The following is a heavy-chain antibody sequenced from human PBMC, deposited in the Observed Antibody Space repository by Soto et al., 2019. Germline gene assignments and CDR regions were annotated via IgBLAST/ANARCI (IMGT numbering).Heavy chain of an antibody. CDR2: IYYSGTT. J-gene: IGHJ4*02. CDR3: AREAGRNNFDY. CDR1: GGSLTGDNYY. V-gene: IGHV4-61*01. Sequence: SETLSLTCTVSGGSLTGDNYYWSWIRQHPGKGLEWIGYIYYSGTTYYNPSLKSRVTISVDTSKNQFSLKLSSVTAADTAVYYCAREAGRNNFDYWGQGTLVTVSS. D-gene: IGHD6-19*01.